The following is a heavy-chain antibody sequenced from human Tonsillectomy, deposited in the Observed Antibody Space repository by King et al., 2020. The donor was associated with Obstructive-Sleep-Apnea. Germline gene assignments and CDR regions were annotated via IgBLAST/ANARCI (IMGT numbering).Heavy chain of an antibody. Sequence: QVQLQESGPGLVKPSGTLSLTCAVSGGSISSRNWWSWVRQSPGKGLEWIGEIYHSGSTNYKPSLRSRVTISVDKSKNQFSLKLSSVTAADTAVYYCARDTRESGDTAMVTLNYNYYGMDVWGQGTTVTVSS. CDR3: ARDTRESGDTAMVTLNYNYYGMDV. J-gene: IGHJ6*02. D-gene: IGHD5-18*01. CDR1: GGSISSRNW. CDR2: IYHSGST. V-gene: IGHV4-4*02.